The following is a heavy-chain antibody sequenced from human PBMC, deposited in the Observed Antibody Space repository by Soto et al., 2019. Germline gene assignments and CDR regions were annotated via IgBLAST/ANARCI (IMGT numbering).Heavy chain of an antibody. Sequence: PGGSLRLSCAASGFTFSSYAMHWVRQAPGKGLEWVAVISYDGSNKYYADSVKGRFTISRDNSKNTLYLQMNSLRAEDTAVYYCARTRVATTSFDYWGQGTLVTVSS. CDR1: GFTFSSYA. J-gene: IGHJ4*02. CDR3: ARTRVATTSFDY. D-gene: IGHD4-17*01. CDR2: ISYDGSNK. V-gene: IGHV3-30-3*01.